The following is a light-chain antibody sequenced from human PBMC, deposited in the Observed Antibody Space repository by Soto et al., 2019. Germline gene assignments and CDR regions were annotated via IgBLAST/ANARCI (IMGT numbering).Light chain of an antibody. CDR1: TGAVTNGHY. J-gene: IGLJ1*01. V-gene: IGLV7-46*01. CDR3: LLSYNGPYG. Sequence: QAVVTQDPSLTVSPVGTVTLTCGSSTGAVTNGHYPYWFQQKPGQAPRTLIYDTTNRHSWTPARFSGSRLGGKAALTLSGAQAEDEAEYYCLLSYNGPYGFGTGTKVTVL. CDR2: DTT.